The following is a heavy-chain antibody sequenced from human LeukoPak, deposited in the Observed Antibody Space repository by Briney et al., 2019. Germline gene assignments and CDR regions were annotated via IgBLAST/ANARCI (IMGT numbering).Heavy chain of an antibody. CDR2: IRSKAYGGTT. V-gene: IGHV3-49*04. CDR3: TRAPIYCSSTSCYSYYFDY. D-gene: IGHD2-2*01. Sequence: GRSLRLSCTASGFTFGDYAMSWVRQAPGKGLEWVGFIRSKAYGGTTESAASVKGRFTISRDDSKSIAYLQMNSLKTEDTAVYYCTRAPIYCSSTSCYSYYFDYWGQGTLVTVSS. CDR1: GFTFGDYA. J-gene: IGHJ4*02.